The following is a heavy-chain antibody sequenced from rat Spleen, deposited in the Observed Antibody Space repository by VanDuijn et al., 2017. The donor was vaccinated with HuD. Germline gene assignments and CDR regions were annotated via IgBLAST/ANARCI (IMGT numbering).Heavy chain of an antibody. J-gene: IGHJ1*01. D-gene: IGHD5-1*01. V-gene: IGHV5-20*01. CDR2: ISYNGVST. CDR3: VRLLGAPDWYFDF. Sequence: EVQLVESGGGLVQPGRSMKLSCAASGFTFSDYGMAWVLQAPTKGLEWVASISYNGVSTYYRDSVKGRFTVSRDNAKSTLYLQMESLRSEDTATYYCVRLLGAPDWYFDFWGPGTMVTVSS. CDR1: GFTFSDYG.